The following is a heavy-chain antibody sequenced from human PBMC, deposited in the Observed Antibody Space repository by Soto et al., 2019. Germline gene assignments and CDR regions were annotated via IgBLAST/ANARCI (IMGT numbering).Heavy chain of an antibody. D-gene: IGHD1-26*01. CDR1: GYSFTNYA. Sequence: QAQLVQSGAEVKKPGASVKVSCKASGYSFTNYAIVWVRQPPGEGLEWMGWISTYNGNRNYAQNLHGRVTMTTDTSTSTVYMELRSLRSDDTAVYYCAREMGPTKMRHDAFDILGQGTMVTVSS. J-gene: IGHJ3*02. CDR2: ISTYNGNR. V-gene: IGHV1-18*04. CDR3: AREMGPTKMRHDAFDI.